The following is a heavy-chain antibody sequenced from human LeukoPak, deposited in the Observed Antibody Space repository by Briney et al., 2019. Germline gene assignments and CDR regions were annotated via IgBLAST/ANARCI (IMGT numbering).Heavy chain of an antibody. D-gene: IGHD2-2*01. J-gene: IGHJ4*02. CDR3: AKLPGVVVVPAAEFDY. CDR2: ISGSGGST. Sequence: GGSLRLSCAASGFTFSSYAMSWVRQAPGKGPEWVSAISGSGGSTYYADSVKGRFTISRDNSKNTLYLQMNSLRAEDTAVYYCAKLPGVVVVPAAEFDYWGQGTLVTVSS. CDR1: GFTFSSYA. V-gene: IGHV3-23*01.